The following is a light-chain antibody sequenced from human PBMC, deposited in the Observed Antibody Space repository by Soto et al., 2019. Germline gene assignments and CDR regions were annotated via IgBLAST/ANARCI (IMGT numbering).Light chain of an antibody. V-gene: IGKV3-20*01. CDR2: GAS. J-gene: IGKJ5*01. CDR3: QQYGTSRVT. Sequence: EIVLTQSPGTLSLSPGERATLSCRASQSVNSNHLAWYQQRPGQAPRLLVYGASIRASGIPDRFSGSGSGTDFTLTISRLEPEDCAFVDCQQYGTSRVTFGPGTRLDIK. CDR1: QSVNSNH.